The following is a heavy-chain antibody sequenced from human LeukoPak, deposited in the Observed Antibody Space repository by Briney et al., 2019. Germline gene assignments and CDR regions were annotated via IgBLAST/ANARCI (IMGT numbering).Heavy chain of an antibody. J-gene: IGHJ4*02. Sequence: GGSLRLSCAASGFTFSSYWMSWVRQAPRRGREWVANIKQDGSEKYYVDSVKGRFTISRDNAKNSLYLQMNSLRAEDAAVYYCARVQWELRGVGSYFDYWGQGTLVTVSS. D-gene: IGHD1-26*01. V-gene: IGHV3-7*01. CDR2: IKQDGSEK. CDR1: GFTFSSYW. CDR3: ARVQWELRGVGSYFDY.